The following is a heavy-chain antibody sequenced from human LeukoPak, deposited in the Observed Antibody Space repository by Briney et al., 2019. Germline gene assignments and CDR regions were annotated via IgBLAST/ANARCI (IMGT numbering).Heavy chain of an antibody. CDR1: GGSISSSNW. CDR3: ARVRPSYQCSGGSCFSPHFDY. V-gene: IGHV4-4*02. D-gene: IGHD2-15*01. CDR2: IYHSGST. Sequence: NPSGTLSLTCAVSGGSISSSNWWSWVRQPPGKGLEWIGEIYHSGSTNYNPSLKSRVTISVDKSKNQFSLKLSSVTAADTAVYYCARVRPSYQCSGGSCFSPHFDYWGQGTLVTVSS. J-gene: IGHJ4*02.